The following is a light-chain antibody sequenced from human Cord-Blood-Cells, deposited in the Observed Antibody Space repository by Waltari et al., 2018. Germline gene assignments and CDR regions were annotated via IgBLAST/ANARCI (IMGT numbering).Light chain of an antibody. CDR3: QQYNNWPYS. J-gene: IGKJ2*03. V-gene: IGKV3-15*01. CDR1: QSVSSN. CDR2: GAS. Sequence: EIVMTQSPATLSVSPGERATPPCRASQSVSSNVAWYQQKPGQAPRPLIYGASTRATGIPARFSGSGSGTEFTLTISSLQSEDFAVYYCQQYNNWPYSFGQGTKLEIK.